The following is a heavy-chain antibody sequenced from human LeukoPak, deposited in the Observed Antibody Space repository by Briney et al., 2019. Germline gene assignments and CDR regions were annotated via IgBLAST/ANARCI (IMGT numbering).Heavy chain of an antibody. J-gene: IGHJ5*02. CDR1: GYTFTGYY. CDR2: INPNSGGT. CDR3: ARSRDGYNAYNWFDP. V-gene: IGHV1-2*02. D-gene: IGHD5-24*01. Sequence: ASVKASCKASGYTFTGYYMHWVRQAPGQGLEWMGWINPNSGGTNYAQKFQGRVTMTRDTSISTAYMELSRLRSDDTAVYYCARSRDGYNAYNWFDPWGQGTLVTVSS.